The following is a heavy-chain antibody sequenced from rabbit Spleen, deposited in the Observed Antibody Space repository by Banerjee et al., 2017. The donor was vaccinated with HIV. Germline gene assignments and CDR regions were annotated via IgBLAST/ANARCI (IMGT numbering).Heavy chain of an antibody. J-gene: IGHJ4*01. CDR1: GFSFSSSYR. CDR2: IYAGDGHT. CDR3: AQTAGANTADALDL. D-gene: IGHD4-2*01. Sequence: QEQLKESGGGLVKPGASLTLTCTASGFSFSSSYRTCWVRQAPGKGLESIACIYAGDGHTYYASWAKGRFTISKTSSTTVTLQMTSLTAADTATYFCAQTAGANTADALDLWGPGTLVTVS. V-gene: IGHV1S45*01.